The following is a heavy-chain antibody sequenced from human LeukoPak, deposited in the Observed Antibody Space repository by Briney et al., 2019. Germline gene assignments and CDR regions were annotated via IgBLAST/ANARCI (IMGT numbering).Heavy chain of an antibody. V-gene: IGHV1-46*01. D-gene: IGHD1-26*01. CDR2: VNPSGGST. J-gene: IGHJ2*01. CDR1: GYTFTSYY. CDR3: ASHGSAVGATDFDL. Sequence: ASVKVSCKASGYTFTSYYMHWVRQAPGQGLEWMGIVNPSGGSTSYAQKFQGRVTMTRDTSPSTVYMELSSLRSEDTAVYYCASHGSAVGATDFDLWGRGTLVTVSS.